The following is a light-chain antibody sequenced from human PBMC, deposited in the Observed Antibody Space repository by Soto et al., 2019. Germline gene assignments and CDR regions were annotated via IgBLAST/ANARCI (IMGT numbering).Light chain of an antibody. Sequence: QSALTQPPSASGSPGQSVTISCTGTSNDVGGADYVSWYQQHPGRAPKVLIYEVNKRPSGVPDRFSGSKSGNTASLTVSGLQAEDEADYYCQSYDSRLSAHVFGTGTKLTVL. CDR2: EVN. V-gene: IGLV2-8*01. CDR3: QSYDSRLSAHV. CDR1: SNDVGGADY. J-gene: IGLJ1*01.